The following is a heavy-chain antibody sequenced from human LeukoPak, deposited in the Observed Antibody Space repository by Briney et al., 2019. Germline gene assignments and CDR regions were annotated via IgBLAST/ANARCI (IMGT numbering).Heavy chain of an antibody. CDR1: GFTFSSYS. V-gene: IGHV3-48*01. CDR2: ISSSSSTI. Sequence: GGSLRLSCAASGFTFSSYSMNWVRQAPGKGLEWVSYISSSSSTIYYADSVKGRFTISRDNAKNSLYLQMNSLRAEDTAVYYCARVRGRPVAMYGDYDGWFDPWGQGTLVTVSS. CDR3: ARVRGRPVAMYGDYDGWFDP. D-gene: IGHD4-17*01. J-gene: IGHJ5*02.